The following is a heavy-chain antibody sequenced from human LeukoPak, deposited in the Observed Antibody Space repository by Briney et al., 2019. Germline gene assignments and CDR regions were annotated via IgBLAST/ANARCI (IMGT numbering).Heavy chain of an antibody. CDR3: ARVKESRWLTSNWFDP. D-gene: IGHD5-12*01. CDR2: IYYSGST. CDR1: GGSISSSSYY. Sequence: SETLSLTCTVSGGSISSSSYYWGWIRQPPGKGLEWIGSIYYSGSTYYNPSLKSRVTISVDTSKNQFSLKLSSVTAADTAVYYCARVKESRWLTSNWFDPWGQGTLVTVSS. V-gene: IGHV4-39*07. J-gene: IGHJ5*02.